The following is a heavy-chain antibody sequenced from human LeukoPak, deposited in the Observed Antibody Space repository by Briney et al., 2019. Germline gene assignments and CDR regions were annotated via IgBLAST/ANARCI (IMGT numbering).Heavy chain of an antibody. V-gene: IGHV4-39*07. J-gene: IGHJ5*02. CDR2: IYYSGST. CDR3: ARLRYGSGSRRFDP. Sequence: PSETLSLTCTVSGGSISSSSYYWGWIRQPPGKGLEWIGSIYYSGSTYYNPSLKSRVTISVDTSKNQFSLKLRSVTAADTAVYYCARLRYGSGSRRFDPWGQGTLVTVSS. D-gene: IGHD3-10*01. CDR1: GGSISSSSYY.